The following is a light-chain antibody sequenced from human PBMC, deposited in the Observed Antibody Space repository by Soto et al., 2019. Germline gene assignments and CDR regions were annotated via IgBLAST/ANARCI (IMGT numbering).Light chain of an antibody. V-gene: IGLV1-36*01. J-gene: IGLJ2*01. CDR2: YDD. CDR1: SSNIGNNA. Sequence: HSVLTQPPSVSEAPRQRVTISCSGSSSNIGNNAVNWYQQLPGKAPTLLIYYDDLLASGVSDRFSGSKSGTSASLAISGLQSEDEAEYYCATWDDGLNGPVFGGGTKLTVL. CDR3: ATWDDGLNGPV.